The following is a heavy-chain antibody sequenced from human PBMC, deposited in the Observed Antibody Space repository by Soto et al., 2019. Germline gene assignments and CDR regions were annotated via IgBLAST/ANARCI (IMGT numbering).Heavy chain of an antibody. CDR2: IYPGDSDT. CDR3: ARTSAAGKYYYGMDV. J-gene: IGHJ6*02. Sequence: GESLKISCKGSGYSVTSFWIGWVRQMPGKGLEWMGIIYPGDSDTRYSPSFQGQVTISADKSISTAYLQWSSLKASDTAMYYCARTSAAGKYYYGMDVWGQGTTVTVSS. V-gene: IGHV5-51*01. CDR1: GYSVTSFW. D-gene: IGHD6-13*01.